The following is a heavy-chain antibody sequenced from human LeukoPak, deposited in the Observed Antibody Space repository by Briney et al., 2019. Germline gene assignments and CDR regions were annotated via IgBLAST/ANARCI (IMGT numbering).Heavy chain of an antibody. CDR1: GFTFSSYA. CDR2: ISGSGGST. D-gene: IGHD3-3*01. J-gene: IGHJ4*02. Sequence: GGSLRLSCAASGFTFSSYAMSWVRQAPGKGLEWVSAISGSGGSTNYADSVKGRFTISRDNSKNTLYLQMNSLRAEDTAVYYCAKDPDYDFWSGPSFDYWGQGTLVTVSS. V-gene: IGHV3-23*01. CDR3: AKDPDYDFWSGPSFDY.